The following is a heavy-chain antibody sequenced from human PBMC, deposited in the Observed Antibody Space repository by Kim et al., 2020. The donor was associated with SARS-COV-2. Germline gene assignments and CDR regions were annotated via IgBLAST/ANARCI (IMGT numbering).Heavy chain of an antibody. CDR3: AGGRLHFDY. J-gene: IGHJ4*02. D-gene: IGHD1-1*01. Sequence: GSTSYAQKFQGRVTMTRDTSTSTVYMELSSLRSEDTAVYYCAGGRLHFDYWGQGTLVTVSS. CDR2: GST. V-gene: IGHV1-46*01.